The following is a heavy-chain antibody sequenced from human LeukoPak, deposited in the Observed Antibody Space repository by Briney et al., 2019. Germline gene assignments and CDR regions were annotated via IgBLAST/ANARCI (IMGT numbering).Heavy chain of an antibody. CDR3: ALSWIAAAGAFDY. D-gene: IGHD6-13*01. CDR1: GGSISSSSYY. V-gene: IGHV4-39*07. CDR2: IYYSGST. Sequence: SETLSPTCTVSGGSISSSSYYWGWIRQPPGKGLEWIGSIYYSGSTNYNPSLKSRVTISVDTSKNQFSLKLSSVTAADTAVYYCALSWIAAAGAFDYWGQGTLVTVSS. J-gene: IGHJ4*02.